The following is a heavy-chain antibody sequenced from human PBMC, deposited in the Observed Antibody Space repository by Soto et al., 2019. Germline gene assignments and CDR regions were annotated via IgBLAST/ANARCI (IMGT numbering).Heavy chain of an antibody. CDR3: ARSEWELPRPYYFDY. V-gene: IGHV4-59*08. D-gene: IGHD1-26*01. Sequence: SETLSLTCTVSGGSISNYYWTWIRQPPGKGLEWIGYIYYSGSTNYNPSLKSRVTISVDTSKNQFSLKLSSVTAADTAVYYCARSEWELPRPYYFDYWGQGTLVTVSS. J-gene: IGHJ4*02. CDR2: IYYSGST. CDR1: GGSISNYY.